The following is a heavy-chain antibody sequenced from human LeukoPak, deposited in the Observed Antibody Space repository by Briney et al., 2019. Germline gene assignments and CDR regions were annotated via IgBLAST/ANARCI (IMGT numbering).Heavy chain of an antibody. J-gene: IGHJ4*02. Sequence: ASVKVSCKASGYTFTSYYMHWVRQAPGQGLEWKGIINPSGGSTSYAQKFQGRVTMTRDMSTSTVYMELSSLRSEDTAVYYCARGRLLVAPFDYWGQGTLVTVSS. CDR2: INPSGGST. CDR3: ARGRLLVAPFDY. V-gene: IGHV1-46*01. D-gene: IGHD5-12*01. CDR1: GYTFTSYY.